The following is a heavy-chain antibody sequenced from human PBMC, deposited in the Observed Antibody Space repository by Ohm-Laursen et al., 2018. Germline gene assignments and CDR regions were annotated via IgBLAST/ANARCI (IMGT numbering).Heavy chain of an antibody. CDR1: GFTFSSYG. Sequence: SLRLSCAASGFTFSSYGMHLVRQAPGKGLEWVAVISYDGSNKYYADSVKGRFTISRDNSKNTLYLQMNSLRAEDTAVYYCAKARGLSVYYGMDVWGQGTTVTVSS. J-gene: IGHJ6*02. CDR3: AKARGLSVYYGMDV. D-gene: IGHD3-10*01. V-gene: IGHV3-30*18. CDR2: ISYDGSNK.